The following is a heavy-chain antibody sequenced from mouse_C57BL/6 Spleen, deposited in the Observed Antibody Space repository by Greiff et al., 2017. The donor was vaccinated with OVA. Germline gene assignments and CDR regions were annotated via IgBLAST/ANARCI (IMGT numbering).Heavy chain of an antibody. CDR1: GFTFNTYA. Sequence: EVKLVESGGGLVQPKGSLKLSCAASGFTFNTYAMHWVRQAPGKGLEWVARIRSKSSNYATYYADSVKDRFTISRDASQSMLYLQMNNLKTEDTAMYYCVRPSITTVVATDWYFDVWGTGTTVTVSS. CDR3: VRPSITTVVATDWYFDV. J-gene: IGHJ1*03. D-gene: IGHD1-1*01. CDR2: IRSKSSNYAT. V-gene: IGHV10-3*01.